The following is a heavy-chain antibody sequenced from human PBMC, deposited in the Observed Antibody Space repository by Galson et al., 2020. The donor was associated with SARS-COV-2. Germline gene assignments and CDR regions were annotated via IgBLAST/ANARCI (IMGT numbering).Heavy chain of an antibody. J-gene: IGHJ5*02. Sequence: ASETLSLTCTVSGDSISSGYYYWSWIRQHPGKGLEWIGYIYYSGDAYYNPSLKSRVYISVDTSKNQFSLRLTSVTAADTAVYYCARVDYYGSTGIFDPWGQGTLVTVSS. CDR2: IYYSGDA. V-gene: IGHV4-31*03. D-gene: IGHD3-10*01. CDR3: ARVDYYGSTGIFDP. CDR1: GDSISSGYYY.